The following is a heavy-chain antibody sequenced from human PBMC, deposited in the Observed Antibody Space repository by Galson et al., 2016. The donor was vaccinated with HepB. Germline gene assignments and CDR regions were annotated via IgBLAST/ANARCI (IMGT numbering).Heavy chain of an antibody. CDR2: ISGSGATT. D-gene: IGHD3-22*01. V-gene: IGHV3-23*01. J-gene: IGHJ4*02. CDR1: GFSFTNYA. CDR3: AKGSDYYDSRSLNY. Sequence: SLRLSCAASGFSFTNYAMNWVRQAPGKGLEWVSSISGSGATTYYAGSVEGRFTISRDNSKNTLFLQINSLRADDTAVYFCAKGSDYYDSRSLNYWGQGTPVTVSS.